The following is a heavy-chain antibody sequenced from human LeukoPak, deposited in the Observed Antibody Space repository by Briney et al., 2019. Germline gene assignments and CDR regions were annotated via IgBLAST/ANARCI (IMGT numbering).Heavy chain of an antibody. D-gene: IGHD3-22*01. CDR3: AREKTAYYNDRSGFSEGAFDV. CDR1: GGSISTGGEY. CDR2: VYYSGST. V-gene: IGHV4-31*03. J-gene: IGHJ3*01. Sequence: SETLSLTCTVSGGSISTGGEYWSWIRHLPGKGLEWIGYVYYSGSTYYNPSLESRITMSVDTSENQFSLKLTSVTAADTAVYYCAREKTAYYNDRSGFSEGAFDVWGQGAMVTVSS.